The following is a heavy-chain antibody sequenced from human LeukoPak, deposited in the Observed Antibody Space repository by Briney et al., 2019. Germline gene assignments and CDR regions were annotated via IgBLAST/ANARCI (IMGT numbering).Heavy chain of an antibody. CDR2: LYYSGST. CDR3: ARGGSGISNAFDI. V-gene: IGHV4-59*01. CDR1: GGSISSYY. J-gene: IGHJ3*02. D-gene: IGHD3-10*01. Sequence: SETLSLTCSVSGGSISSYYWSWIRQPPGKGLEWIGYLYYSGSTNSNPSLKSRVTMSVDTSKNQLSLKLRSVTAADTAVYYCARGGSGISNAFDIWGQGTMVTVSS.